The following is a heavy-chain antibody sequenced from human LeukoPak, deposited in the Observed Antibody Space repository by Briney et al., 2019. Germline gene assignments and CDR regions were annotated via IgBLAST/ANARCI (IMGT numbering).Heavy chain of an antibody. J-gene: IGHJ4*02. CDR3: ASMLTAVVPGPGY. Sequence: SETLSLTCTVSGGSISSYYWSWIRQPPGKGLEWIGYIYYSGSTNSNPSLKSRVTMSVDTSKNQFSLKLSSVAAADTAVYYCASMLTAVVPGPGYWGQGTLVTVSS. D-gene: IGHD5-18*01. CDR2: IYYSGST. CDR1: GGSISSYY. V-gene: IGHV4-59*08.